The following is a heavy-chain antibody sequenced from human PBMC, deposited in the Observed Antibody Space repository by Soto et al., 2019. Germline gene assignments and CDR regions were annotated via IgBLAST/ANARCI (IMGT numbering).Heavy chain of an antibody. D-gene: IGHD2-2*01. CDR3: ARMQGYCSSTSCYRVRGYYYYGMDV. V-gene: IGHV1-69*13. J-gene: IGHJ6*02. Sequence: SVKVSCKASGGTFSSYAISWVRQAPGQGLEWMGVIIPIFGTANYAQKFQGRVTITADESTSTAYMELSRLRSEDTAVYYCARMQGYCSSTSCYRVRGYYYYGMDVWGQGTTVTVS. CDR2: IIPIFGTA. CDR1: GGTFSSYA.